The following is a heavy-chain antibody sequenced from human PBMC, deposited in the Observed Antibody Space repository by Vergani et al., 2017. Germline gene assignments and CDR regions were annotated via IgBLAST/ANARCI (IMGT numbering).Heavy chain of an antibody. CDR1: GGSISSYY. CDR3: ARDSAVGGTFDS. V-gene: IGHV4-4*07. J-gene: IGHJ4*02. D-gene: IGHD1-26*01. CDR2: IYYSGRT. Sequence: QLQESGPGLVKPSATLSLTCTVSGGSISSYYLSWVRQPAGKGLEWIGRIYYSGRTDYNPSLESRVTISVDTSKNTFSLKLNSVTAADTAIYYCARDSAVGGTFDSWGQGTLVTVSS.